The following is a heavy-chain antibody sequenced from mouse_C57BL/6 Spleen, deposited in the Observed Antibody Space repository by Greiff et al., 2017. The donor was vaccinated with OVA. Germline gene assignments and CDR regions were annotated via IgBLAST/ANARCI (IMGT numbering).Heavy chain of an antibody. V-gene: IGHV5-4*01. CDR1: GFTFSSYA. CDR2: ISDGGSYT. D-gene: IGHD2-10*02. Sequence: DVKLVESGGGLVKPGGSLKLSCAASGFTFSSYAMSWVRQTPEKRLEWVATISDGGSYTYYPDNVKGRFTISRDNAKNNLYLQMSHLKSEDTAMYYCARERGYGNYDAMDYWGQGTSVTVSS. CDR3: ARERGYGNYDAMDY. J-gene: IGHJ4*01.